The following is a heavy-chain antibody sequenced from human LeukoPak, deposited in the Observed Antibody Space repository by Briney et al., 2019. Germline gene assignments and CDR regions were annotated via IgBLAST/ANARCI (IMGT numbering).Heavy chain of an antibody. D-gene: IGHD2-15*01. CDR3: AKVNSGVALSNWYFDL. V-gene: IGHV3-33*06. CDR2: IWYDGSNK. J-gene: IGHJ2*01. Sequence: GGSLRLSCAASGFTFSSYGMHWVRQAPGKGLEWVAVIWYDGSNKYYADSVNGRFTISRDNSKSNVYLQMNSLRDEDTAVYYCAKVNSGVALSNWYFDLWGRGTQVTVSS. CDR1: GFTFSSYG.